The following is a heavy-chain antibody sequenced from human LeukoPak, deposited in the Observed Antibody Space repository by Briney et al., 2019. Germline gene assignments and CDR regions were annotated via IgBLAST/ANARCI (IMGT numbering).Heavy chain of an antibody. CDR3: ARARGWELDPDYYYYGMDV. D-gene: IGHD1-26*01. CDR2: ISGDGSST. J-gene: IGHJ6*02. Sequence: PGGSLRLSCAASGFTFSTYWMHWVRQAPGKGLVWVSRISGDGSSTNYADSVKGRFTISRDNAKNSLYLQMNSLRAEDTAVYYCARARGWELDPDYYYYGMDVWGQGTTVTVSS. CDR1: GFTFSTYW. V-gene: IGHV3-74*01.